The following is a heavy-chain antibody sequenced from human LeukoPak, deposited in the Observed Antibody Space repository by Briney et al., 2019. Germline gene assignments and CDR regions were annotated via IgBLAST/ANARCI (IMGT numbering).Heavy chain of an antibody. CDR1: GNSFTTHW. Sequence: GASLKISCKGSGNSFTTHWIGWVRPLPGKGLEGMGISYAGDSDTRYSPSFQGQVTISADKSISTAYLQWSSLKASDTAMYYCARARGGYYYDTSGFDYWGQGTLVTVSS. D-gene: IGHD3-22*01. CDR3: ARARGGYYYDTSGFDY. J-gene: IGHJ4*02. CDR2: SYAGDSDT. V-gene: IGHV5-51*01.